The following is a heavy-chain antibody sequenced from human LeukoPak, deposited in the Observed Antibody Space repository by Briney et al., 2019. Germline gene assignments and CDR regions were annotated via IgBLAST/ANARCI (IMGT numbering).Heavy chain of an antibody. V-gene: IGHV4-34*01. D-gene: IGHD5-12*01. CDR1: GGSFSGYY. CDR2: INHSGST. Sequence: SGTLSLTCAVYGGSFSGYYWSWIRQPPGKGLEWFGEINHSGSTNYNPSLKSRVTISVDTSKNQFSLKLSSVTAADTAVYYCARVGYSGHDFNGMDVWGKGTTVTVSS. CDR3: ARVGYSGHDFNGMDV. J-gene: IGHJ6*04.